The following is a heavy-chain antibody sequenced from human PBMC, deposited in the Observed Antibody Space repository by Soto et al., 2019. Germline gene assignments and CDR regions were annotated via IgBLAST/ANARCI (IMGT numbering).Heavy chain of an antibody. CDR3: ARDLKDIVVVPAALYYYYGMDV. V-gene: IGHV3-21*01. CDR2: ISSSSSYI. D-gene: IGHD2-2*01. Sequence: GGSLRLSCAASGFTFSRYSMNWVRQAPGKGLEWVSSISSSSSYIYYADSVKGRFTISRDNAKNSLYLQMNSLRAEDTAVYYCARDLKDIVVVPAALYYYYGMDVWGQGTTVTVSS. J-gene: IGHJ6*02. CDR1: GFTFSRYS.